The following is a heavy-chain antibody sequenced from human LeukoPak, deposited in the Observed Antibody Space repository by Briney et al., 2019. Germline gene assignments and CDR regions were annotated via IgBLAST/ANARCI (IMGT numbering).Heavy chain of an antibody. Sequence: SETLSLTCTVSGGSISSGSYYWSWIRQPAGKGLEWIGRIYTSGSTNYNPSLKSRVTISVDTSKNQFSLKLSSVTAADTAVYYCAREEGRIFGVVAHAFDIWGQGTMVTVSS. V-gene: IGHV4-61*02. CDR1: GGSISSGSYY. CDR3: AREEGRIFGVVAHAFDI. CDR2: IYTSGST. J-gene: IGHJ3*02. D-gene: IGHD3-3*01.